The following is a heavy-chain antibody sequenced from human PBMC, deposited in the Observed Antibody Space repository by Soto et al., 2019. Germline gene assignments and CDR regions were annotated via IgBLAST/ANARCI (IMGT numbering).Heavy chain of an antibody. CDR1: GFTFDDYA. Sequence: PGGSLRLSCAASGFTFDDYAMHWVRQAPGKGLEWVSGISWSGGSIGYADSVKGRFTISRDNSKNTLYLQMNSLKAEDTAVYYCARGGGSGPPRDDDYWGPGTLVTVSS. CDR2: ISWSGGSI. D-gene: IGHD6-25*01. CDR3: ARGGGSGPPRDDDY. V-gene: IGHV3-9*01. J-gene: IGHJ4*02.